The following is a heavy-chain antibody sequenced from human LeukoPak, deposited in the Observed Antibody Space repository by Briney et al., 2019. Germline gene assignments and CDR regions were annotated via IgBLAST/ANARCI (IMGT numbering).Heavy chain of an antibody. J-gene: IGHJ4*02. CDR3: ARDRSSYEYYFDY. CDR1: GFTFSSYE. Sequence: GGSLRLSCAASGFTFSSYEMNWVRQAPGKGLEWLSYITTSGSTIYYADSVKGRFTVSRDNAKNSLYLQMNSLRAEDTAVYYCARDRSSYEYYFDYWGQGTLVTVSS. D-gene: IGHD5-12*01. CDR2: ITTSGSTI. V-gene: IGHV3-48*03.